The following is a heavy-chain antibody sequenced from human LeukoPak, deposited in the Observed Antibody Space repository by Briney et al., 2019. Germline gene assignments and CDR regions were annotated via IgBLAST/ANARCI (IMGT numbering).Heavy chain of an antibody. CDR2: ISCGGSTI. CDR3: ARDQKYFNAFDI. Sequence: PGGSLRLSCAASGFTFSTYEMNWVRQAPGKGLEWVSYISCGGSTIYYADSVKGRFTISRDNAKNSLYLQMNSLRAEDTAVYYCARDQKYFNAFDIWGQGTMVTVSS. CDR1: GFTFSTYE. D-gene: IGHD2/OR15-2a*01. J-gene: IGHJ3*02. V-gene: IGHV3-48*03.